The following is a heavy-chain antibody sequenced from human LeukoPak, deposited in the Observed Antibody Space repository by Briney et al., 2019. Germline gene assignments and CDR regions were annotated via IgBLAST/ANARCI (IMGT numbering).Heavy chain of an antibody. J-gene: IGHJ4*02. V-gene: IGHV4-39*07. CDR2: VYYDGIN. CDR1: GGSINNTLFY. D-gene: IGHD6-6*01. Sequence: SETLSLTCTVSGGSINNTLFYWGWIRQPPGKGLEWIGTVYYDGINYSSPSLKSRVATSVDTSKNQFSLRLSSVTAADTAVYYCARGRRGAARPHRIFSVWDYWGQGTLVTVSS. CDR3: ARGRRGAARPHRIFSVWDY.